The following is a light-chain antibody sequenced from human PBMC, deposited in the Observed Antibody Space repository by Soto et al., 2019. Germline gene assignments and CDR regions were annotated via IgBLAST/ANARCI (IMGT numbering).Light chain of an antibody. CDR3: QTYNSAPQLT. CDR1: QGISNY. J-gene: IGKJ4*01. V-gene: IGKV1-27*01. Sequence: DIQMTQSPSSLSASVGDRVTITCRASQGISNYLAWYQQKPGKVPKLLIYTASTLQSGVPSRFSGSGSGTDFTLTISSLQPEDVATYYCQTYNSAPQLTFGGGTKVEIK. CDR2: TAS.